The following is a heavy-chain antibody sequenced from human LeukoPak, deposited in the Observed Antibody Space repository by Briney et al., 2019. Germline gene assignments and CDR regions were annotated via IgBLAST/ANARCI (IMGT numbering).Heavy chain of an antibody. CDR1: GFTFDDYA. CDR2: ISWNSGII. V-gene: IGHV3-9*01. D-gene: IGHD2-21*02. CDR3: AREGLTVDAFDI. J-gene: IGHJ3*02. Sequence: PGGSLRLSCAASGFTFDDYAMHWVRQAPGKGLEWVSGISWNSGIIDYADSVKGRFTISRDNAKSSLFLQMNSLRVEDTALYYCAREGLTVDAFDIWGPGTVVTVSS.